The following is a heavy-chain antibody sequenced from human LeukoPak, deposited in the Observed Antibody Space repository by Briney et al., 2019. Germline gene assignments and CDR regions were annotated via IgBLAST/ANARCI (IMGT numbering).Heavy chain of an antibody. J-gene: IGHJ3*02. D-gene: IGHD1-1*01. Sequence: SETLSFTCTVSGGSISSYYWSWIRQPPGKGLEWIGYIYYSGSTNYNPSLKSRVTISVDTPKNQFSLKLSSVTAADTAVYYCARAGATGTSNAFDIWGQGTMVTVSS. CDR2: IYYSGST. V-gene: IGHV4-59*01. CDR3: ARAGATGTSNAFDI. CDR1: GGSISSYY.